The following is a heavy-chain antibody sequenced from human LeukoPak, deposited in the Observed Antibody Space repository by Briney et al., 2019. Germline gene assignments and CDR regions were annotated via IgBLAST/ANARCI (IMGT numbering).Heavy chain of an antibody. J-gene: IGHJ3*02. CDR1: GFSFSTSS. CDR2: ISSSSAHI. Sequence: GGSLRLSCAASGFSFSTSSMNWVRQAPGKGLEWVSSISSSSAHIFYADSVKGRFSISRDNAKSSLYLQMNSLRVEDTAVYYCTSRYCTSTNCYSFDIWGQGTMVTVSS. V-gene: IGHV3-21*01. D-gene: IGHD2-2*01. CDR3: TSRYCTSTNCYSFDI.